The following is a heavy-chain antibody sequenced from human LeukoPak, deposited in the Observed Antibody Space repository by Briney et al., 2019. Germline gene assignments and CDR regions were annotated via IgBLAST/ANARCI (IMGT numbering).Heavy chain of an antibody. J-gene: IGHJ6*02. Sequence: SETLSLTCTVSGGSISSYYWSWIRQPPGKGLEWIGYIYYSGATNYNPSLKSRVTISVDTSKNQFSLKLSSVTAADTAVYYCARHSGAGYSTSGTYYYGMDVWGQGTTVTVSS. CDR1: GGSISSYY. CDR2: IYYSGAT. V-gene: IGHV4-59*08. D-gene: IGHD6-13*01. CDR3: ARHSGAGYSTSGTYYYGMDV.